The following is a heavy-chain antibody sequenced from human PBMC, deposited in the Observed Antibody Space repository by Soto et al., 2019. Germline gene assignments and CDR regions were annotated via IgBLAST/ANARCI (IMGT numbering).Heavy chain of an antibody. CDR3: AREDRPGISYFDL. CDR1: GDSLTNGTYY. CDR2: IYHSGRT. D-gene: IGHD3-3*02. Sequence: QVQLQESGPGLVKPSQTLSLTCTVSGDSLTNGTYYWSWIRQPPGKGLEWIGYIYHSGRTNYNPSLKSRITMSVDMSENQFSLKLSSVTAADTAVYYCAREDRPGISYFDLWGQGSLVTVSS. J-gene: IGHJ4*02. V-gene: IGHV4-31*03.